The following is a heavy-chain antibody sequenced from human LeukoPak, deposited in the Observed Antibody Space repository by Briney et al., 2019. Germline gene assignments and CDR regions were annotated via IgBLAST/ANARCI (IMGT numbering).Heavy chain of an antibody. D-gene: IGHD3-3*01. V-gene: IGHV4-34*01. CDR3: ARHKIVITMLGVHRLFDP. CDR2: INRSGRA. CDR1: GGSFSGDY. Sequence: PSETLSLTCAVYGGSFSGDYWSWIRQPPGKGLEWIGDINRSGRAVYNTSLKSRVIISVDTSKNQFSLKVNSVTAADTAVYYCARHKIVITMLGVHRLFDPWGQGTLVTVSS. J-gene: IGHJ5*02.